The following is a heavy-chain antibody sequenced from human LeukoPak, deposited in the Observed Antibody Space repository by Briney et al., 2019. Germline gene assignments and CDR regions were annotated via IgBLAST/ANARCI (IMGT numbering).Heavy chain of an antibody. CDR3: AKDRGAENDY. V-gene: IGHV3-30*18. CDR1: GFTFGSYG. Sequence: GGSLRLSCAASGFTFGSYGMHWVRQAPGKGLEWVAVISYDGSNKYYADSVKGRFTISRDNSKNTLYLQMNSLRAEDTAVYYCAKDRGAENDYWGQGTLVTVSS. D-gene: IGHD6-19*01. CDR2: ISYDGSNK. J-gene: IGHJ4*02.